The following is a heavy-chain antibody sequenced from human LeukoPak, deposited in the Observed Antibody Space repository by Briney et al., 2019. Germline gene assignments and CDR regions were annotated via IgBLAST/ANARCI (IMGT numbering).Heavy chain of an antibody. Sequence: SGTLSLTCAVYGVSFSGYYWSWIRQPPGKGLEWIGEINHSGSTNYNPSPKSRVTISVDKSKNQFPLKPSSVTAGDPAVYYCARLRAVTRSSSWLQVHRRFDYWGQGTLVTVSS. CDR1: GVSFSGYY. D-gene: IGHD6-13*01. CDR2: INHSGST. J-gene: IGHJ4*02. CDR3: ARLRAVTRSSSWLQVHRRFDY. V-gene: IGHV4-34*01.